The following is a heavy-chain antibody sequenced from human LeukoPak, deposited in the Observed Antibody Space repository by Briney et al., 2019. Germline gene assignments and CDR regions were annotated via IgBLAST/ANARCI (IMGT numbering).Heavy chain of an antibody. CDR3: ARDDTVTTRVGFID. D-gene: IGHD4-17*01. CDR2: IKQDGSEK. Sequence: SVGSLRLSCAASGFTFSSDWMSWVRQAPGKGREWVANIKQDGSEKYYVDSVKGRFTISRDNTKNSLYLQMNSLRAEDTAVYYCARDDTVTTRVGFIDWGQGTLVTVSS. CDR1: GFTFSSDW. V-gene: IGHV3-7*01. J-gene: IGHJ4*02.